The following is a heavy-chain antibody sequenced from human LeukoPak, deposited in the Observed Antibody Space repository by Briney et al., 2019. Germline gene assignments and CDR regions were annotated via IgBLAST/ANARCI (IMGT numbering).Heavy chain of an antibody. CDR3: TRLGHDARYIDD. J-gene: IGHJ4*02. CDR1: GFTFSDHY. V-gene: IGHV3-72*01. CDR2: SRNKANSYTT. Sequence: PGGSLRLSCAASGFTFSDHYMDWVRQAPGKGLEWVARSRNKANSYTTEYAASVKGRFTISRDDSKKSVYLQMNSLETEDTAMYYCTRLGHDARYIDDWGQGTLVTVSS. D-gene: IGHD5-12*01.